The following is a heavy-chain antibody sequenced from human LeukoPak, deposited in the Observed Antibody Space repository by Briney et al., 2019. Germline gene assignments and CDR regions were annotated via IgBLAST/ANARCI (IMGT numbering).Heavy chain of an antibody. CDR3: ARGTETTTISGYYSFDY. J-gene: IGHJ4*02. CDR1: GVSLSGYF. Sequence: SETLSLTGSVSGVSLSGYFWTWIRQPAGRGLEWVGRISSGGSAYYKPSLESRATISIDTSNNQFSLTLTSVTAADTAVYFCARGTETTTISGYYSFDYWGRGTLVSVSS. D-gene: IGHD5-24*01. V-gene: IGHV4-4*07. CDR2: ISSGGSA.